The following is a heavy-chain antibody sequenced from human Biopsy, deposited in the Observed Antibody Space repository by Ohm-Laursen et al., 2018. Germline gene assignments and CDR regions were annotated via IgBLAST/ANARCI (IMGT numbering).Heavy chain of an antibody. V-gene: IGHV1-69*06. CDR1: GGTFTNHA. CDR2: SIPLFNTA. Sequence: VASVKASCQASGGTFTNHAVGWVRQAPGQGLEWVGSSIPLFNTANYADKFQDRVTLTADKSTTTAYMELSSLRSEDTAIYYCARFPLGAYDDSGSYRAVEHWYFDLWGRGTLVTVSS. J-gene: IGHJ2*01. CDR3: ARFPLGAYDDSGSYRAVEHWYFDL. D-gene: IGHD3-22*01.